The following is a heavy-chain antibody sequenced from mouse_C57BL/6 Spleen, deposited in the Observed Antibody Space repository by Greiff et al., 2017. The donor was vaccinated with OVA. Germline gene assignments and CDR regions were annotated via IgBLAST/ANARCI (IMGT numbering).Heavy chain of an antibody. CDR1: GYTFTSYW. V-gene: IGHV1-50*01. D-gene: IGHD3-2*02. Sequence: QVQLQQPGAELVKPGASVKLSCKASGYTFTSYWMQWVKQRPGQGLEWIGEIDPSDSYTNYNQKFKGKATLTVDTSSSTAYMQLSSLTSEDSAVYYCARPAQALWFAYWGQGTLVTVSA. J-gene: IGHJ3*01. CDR2: IDPSDSYT. CDR3: ARPAQALWFAY.